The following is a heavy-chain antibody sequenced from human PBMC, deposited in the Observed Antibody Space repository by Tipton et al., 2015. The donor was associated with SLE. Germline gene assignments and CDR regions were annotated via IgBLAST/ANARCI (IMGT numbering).Heavy chain of an antibody. D-gene: IGHD2-21*02. J-gene: IGHJ4*02. V-gene: IGHV4-39*07. Sequence: TLSLTCTVSGDSFSSDTYLWGWIRQPPGKGLEWIGDIYYTGSTYYNPSLKSRVTISVDTSKNQFSLKLSSVTAADTAVYYCAGRGDLVVVTAYLDYWGQGTLVTVSS. CDR2: IYYTGST. CDR1: GDSFSSDTYL. CDR3: AGRGDLVVVTAYLDY.